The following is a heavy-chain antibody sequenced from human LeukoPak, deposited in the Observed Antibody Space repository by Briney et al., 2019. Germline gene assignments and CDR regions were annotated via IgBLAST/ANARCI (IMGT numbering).Heavy chain of an antibody. J-gene: IGHJ4*02. CDR2: ISAYNGNT. V-gene: IGHV1-18*01. Sequence: GASVKVSCKASGYTFTSYGISWVRQAPGQGLEWMGWISAYNGNTNYAQKPQGRVTMTTDTSTSTAYMELRSLRSDDTAVYYCTRCQDVSQYGADAYYFDYWGQGTLVTVSS. CDR1: GYTFTSYG. CDR3: TRCQDVSQYGADAYYFDY. D-gene: IGHD4/OR15-4a*01.